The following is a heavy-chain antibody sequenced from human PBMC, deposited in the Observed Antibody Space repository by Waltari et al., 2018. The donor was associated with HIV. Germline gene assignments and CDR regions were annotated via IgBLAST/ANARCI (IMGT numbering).Heavy chain of an antibody. CDR2: IYSSGNT. J-gene: IGHJ6*02. D-gene: IGHD1-26*01. CDR1: GLSANTSY. CDR3: ARESMYSGSFYFYYYGMDV. Sequence: EVQLVETGGGLIQPGGSLRLSCTASGLSANTSYMSWLRQAPGKGLEWVSSIYSSGNTYYADSVKGRFTISRDNTKNTLYFEMNSLRAEDTAVYFCARESMYSGSFYFYYYGMDVWGQGTTVTVSS. V-gene: IGHV3-53*02.